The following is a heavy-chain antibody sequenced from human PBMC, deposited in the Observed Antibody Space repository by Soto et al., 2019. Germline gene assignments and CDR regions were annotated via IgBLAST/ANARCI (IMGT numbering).Heavy chain of an antibody. CDR1: RFTFSRHE. D-gene: IGHD2-21*02. CDR3: VSPSDWPDY. CDR2: INSRGTTI. J-gene: IGHJ4*02. Sequence: GGSLRLSCASSRFTFSRHEMKWVRQAPGKGREWVSYINSRGTTIYYADSVRGRFAVSRDNAKNSLFLQMNSVRAEDTAVYYCVSPSDWPDYWGQGTPVTVSS. V-gene: IGHV3-48*03.